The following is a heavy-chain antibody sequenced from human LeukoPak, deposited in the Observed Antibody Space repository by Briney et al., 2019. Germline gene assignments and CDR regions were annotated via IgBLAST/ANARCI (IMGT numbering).Heavy chain of an antibody. D-gene: IGHD1-26*01. CDR1: GFTFSSYG. J-gene: IGHJ6*02. V-gene: IGHV3-33*01. CDR3: ARANSGSYYSSGMDV. CDR2: IWYDGSNK. Sequence: GGSLRLSCAASGFTFSSYGMHWVRQAPGKGLEWVAVIWYDGSNKYYADSVKGRFTISRDNYKSTLDLQMNSLRAEDTAVYYCARANSGSYYSSGMDVWGQGTTVTVSS.